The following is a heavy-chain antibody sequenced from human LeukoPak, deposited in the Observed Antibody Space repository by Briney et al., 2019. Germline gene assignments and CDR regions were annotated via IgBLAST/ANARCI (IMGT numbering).Heavy chain of an antibody. Sequence: PGGSLRLSCAASGFIVSSNYMSWVRQAPGKGLEWVSVIFSGGSTNYADSVKGRFIISRDNSKNTLYLQMNSLKTEDTAVYYCTRLRLDYYDSSGYQLWGQGTLVTVSS. D-gene: IGHD3-22*01. CDR1: GFIVSSNY. J-gene: IGHJ1*01. CDR2: IFSGGST. V-gene: IGHV3-53*01. CDR3: TRLRLDYYDSSGYQL.